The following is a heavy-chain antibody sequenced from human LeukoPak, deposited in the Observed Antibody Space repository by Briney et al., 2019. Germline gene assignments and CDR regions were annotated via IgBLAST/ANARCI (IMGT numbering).Heavy chain of an antibody. Sequence: SQTLSLTCGISGDSVSSNSAAWNWIRQSPSRGLEWLGRTYYKSKWYNDYAVSVKSRITINPDTSKNQFSLQLNSVTPEDTAVYYSARDLLAVASSHAFDIWGQGTMVTVSS. CDR3: ARDLLAVASSHAFDI. CDR1: GDSVSSNSAA. D-gene: IGHD6-19*01. J-gene: IGHJ3*02. CDR2: TYYKSKWYN. V-gene: IGHV6-1*01.